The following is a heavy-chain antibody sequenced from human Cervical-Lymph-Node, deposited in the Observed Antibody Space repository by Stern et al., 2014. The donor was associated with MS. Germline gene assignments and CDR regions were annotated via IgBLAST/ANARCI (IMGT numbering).Heavy chain of an antibody. D-gene: IGHD6-13*01. CDR1: GFSFSRYA. J-gene: IGHJ4*02. V-gene: IGHV3-33*01. CDR2: IWYDGSNP. CDR3: ASAYSSSHYYFDY. Sequence: QVQLVDSGGGVVQPGRSLRLSCAASGFSFSRYAMHWVRQAPGKGLEWVALIWYDGSNPYYADSVTGRSTISRDNFKNTLYLQMNSLRAEDTAVYYCASAYSSSHYYFDYWGQGTLVTVSS.